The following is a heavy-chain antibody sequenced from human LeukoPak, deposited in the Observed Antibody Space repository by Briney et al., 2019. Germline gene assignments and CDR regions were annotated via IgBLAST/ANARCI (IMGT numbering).Heavy chain of an antibody. Sequence: PGRSLRLSCAASGFTFSSYGMHWVRQAPGKGLEWVAVIWYDGSNKYYADSVKGRFTIPRDNSKNTLYLQMNSLRAEDTAVYYCARSRGYCSGGSCYYAFDIWGQGTMVTVSS. CDR2: IWYDGSNK. D-gene: IGHD2-15*01. CDR1: GFTFSSYG. J-gene: IGHJ3*02. CDR3: ARSRGYCSGGSCYYAFDI. V-gene: IGHV3-33*01.